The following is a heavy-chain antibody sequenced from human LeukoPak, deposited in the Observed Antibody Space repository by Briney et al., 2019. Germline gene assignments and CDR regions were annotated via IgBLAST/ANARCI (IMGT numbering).Heavy chain of an antibody. V-gene: IGHV3-48*03. Sequence: GGSLRLSCAASGFTFTTYEMNWVRQAPGKGLEWVSYISGSGSTRSYADSVKGRFTISRDNAKKSLYLQMNRLRAEDTAVYYCARLAVAGNFVFDYWGQGTLVAAST. CDR1: GFTFTTYE. D-gene: IGHD6-19*01. J-gene: IGHJ4*02. CDR3: ARLAVAGNFVFDY. CDR2: ISGSGSTR.